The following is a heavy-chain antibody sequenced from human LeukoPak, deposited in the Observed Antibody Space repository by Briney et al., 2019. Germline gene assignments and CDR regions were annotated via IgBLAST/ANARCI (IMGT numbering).Heavy chain of an antibody. V-gene: IGHV4-31*03. Sequence: PSETLSLTCTVSCGFIIRGGYYWSGLRQPPGKGLEWIGYIYYSVSTYYNPSLKSRVTISADTSKNQSSLKLSSVTAADTAVYYCARSQYNWNYADYYYYMDVWGKGTTVTVSS. J-gene: IGHJ6*03. CDR3: ARSQYNWNYADYYYYMDV. D-gene: IGHD1-7*01. CDR1: CGFIIRGGYY. CDR2: IYYSVST.